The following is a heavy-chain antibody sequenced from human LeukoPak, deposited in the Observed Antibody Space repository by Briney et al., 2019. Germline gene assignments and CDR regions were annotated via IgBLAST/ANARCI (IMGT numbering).Heavy chain of an antibody. Sequence: GGSLRHSCAASGFTFSSYWMSWVRQAPGKGLEWVANIKQDGSEKYYVDSVKGRFTISRDNAKNSLYLQMNSLRAEDTAVYYCARDSEWELLPDAFDIWGQGTMVTVSS. CDR3: ARDSEWELLPDAFDI. J-gene: IGHJ3*02. D-gene: IGHD1-26*01. CDR1: GFTFSSYW. V-gene: IGHV3-7*03. CDR2: IKQDGSEK.